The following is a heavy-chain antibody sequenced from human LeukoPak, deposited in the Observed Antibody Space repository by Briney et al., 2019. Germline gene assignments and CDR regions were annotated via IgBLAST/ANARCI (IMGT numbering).Heavy chain of an antibody. D-gene: IGHD1-26*01. CDR2: ISYDGSNK. Sequence: GGSLRLSCAASGFTFSSYAMHWVRQAPGKGLEWVAVISYDGSNKYYADSVKGRFTISRDNSKNTLYLQMNSLRAEDTAVYYCARDPSLGSGSYGFDYWGQGTLVTVSS. J-gene: IGHJ4*02. CDR1: GFTFSSYA. V-gene: IGHV3-30-3*01. CDR3: ARDPSLGSGSYGFDY.